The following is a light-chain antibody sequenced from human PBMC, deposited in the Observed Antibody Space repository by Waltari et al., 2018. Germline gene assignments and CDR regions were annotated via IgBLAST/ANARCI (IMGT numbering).Light chain of an antibody. CDR2: DAS. Sequence: EIVLTQSPGTLSLSPGERATLSCRASQSFTRCLAWYQHKPGQAPRLLIYDASTRAAGIADRFSGSGFGTDFTLTISRLEPEDSAVYYCQHYVRLPVTFGQGTKVEIK. CDR3: QHYVRLPVT. J-gene: IGKJ1*01. CDR1: QSFTRC. V-gene: IGKV3-20*01.